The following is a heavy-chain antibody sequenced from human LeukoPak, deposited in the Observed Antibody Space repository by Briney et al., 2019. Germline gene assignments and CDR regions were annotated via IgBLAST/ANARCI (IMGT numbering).Heavy chain of an antibody. V-gene: IGHV4-34*01. J-gene: IGHJ4*02. CDR2: INHSGST. Sequence: SETLSLTCAVYGGSFSGYYWSWIRQPPGKGLEWIGEINHSGSTNYNPSLKSRVTISVDTSKNQFSLKLSSVTAADTAVYYCARGRRKIDFWGQGTLVTVSS. CDR3: ARGRRKIDF. CDR1: GGSFSGYY.